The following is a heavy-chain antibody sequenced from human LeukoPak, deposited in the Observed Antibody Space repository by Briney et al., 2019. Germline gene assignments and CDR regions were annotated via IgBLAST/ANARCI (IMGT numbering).Heavy chain of an antibody. Sequence: QTGGSLRLSCAAPGFTFGGYWMHWVRQAPGKGLVWVSRTNRDDSDTSYADSVKGRFTISRDKAKSTLYLQMNSLRVEDTAVYYCARSANYFDTSGQDYWGQGTLVTVSS. CDR1: GFTFGGYW. D-gene: IGHD3-22*01. J-gene: IGHJ4*02. V-gene: IGHV3-74*01. CDR3: ARSANYFDTSGQDY. CDR2: TNRDDSDT.